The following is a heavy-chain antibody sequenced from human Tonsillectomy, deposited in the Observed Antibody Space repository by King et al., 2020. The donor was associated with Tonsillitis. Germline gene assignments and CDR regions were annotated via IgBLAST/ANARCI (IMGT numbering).Heavy chain of an antibody. CDR3: ARRDSGSSHFDY. CDR2: ISSSGSTI. Sequence: VQLVESGGGLVQPGGSLRLSCAASGFTFSSYEMNWFRQAPGKGLEGVSYISSSGSTIYYADSVKGRFTISRDNAKNSLYLQMNSLRAEDTAVYYCARRDSGSSHFDYWGQGTLVTVSS. V-gene: IGHV3-48*03. D-gene: IGHD1-26*01. CDR1: GFTFSSYE. J-gene: IGHJ4*02.